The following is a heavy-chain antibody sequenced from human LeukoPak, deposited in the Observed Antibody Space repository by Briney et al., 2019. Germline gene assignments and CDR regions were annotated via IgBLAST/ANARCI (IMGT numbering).Heavy chain of an antibody. J-gene: IGHJ4*02. Sequence: GESLKISCKASGYSFASYWIGWVRQTSGKGLEWMAIIHPNDASTIYSPSFQGQVTISADRSITAAYLQWNTLQASDTAIYYCARHNNWAFDYWDRGTLLTVSS. CDR1: GYSFASYW. CDR2: IHPNDAST. CDR3: ARHNNWAFDY. D-gene: IGHD1-20*01. V-gene: IGHV5-51*01.